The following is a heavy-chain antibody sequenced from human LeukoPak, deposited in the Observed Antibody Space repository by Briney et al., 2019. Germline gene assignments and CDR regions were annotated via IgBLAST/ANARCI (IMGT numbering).Heavy chain of an antibody. CDR2: INPNGGST. J-gene: IGHJ4*02. CDR1: GYTFTSYY. CDR3: ARGGYCYDSSGYYRPFDY. D-gene: IGHD3-22*01. Sequence: ASVKVSCKASGYTFTSYYMHWVRQAPGQGLEWMGIINPNGGSTSYAQKFQGRVTMTRDTSTSTVYMEMSSLRSEDTAVYYCARGGYCYDSSGYYRPFDYWGQGTLVTVSS. V-gene: IGHV1-46*01.